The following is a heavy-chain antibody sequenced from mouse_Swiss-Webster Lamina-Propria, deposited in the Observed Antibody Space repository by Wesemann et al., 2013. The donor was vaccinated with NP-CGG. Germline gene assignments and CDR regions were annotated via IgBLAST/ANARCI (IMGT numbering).Heavy chain of an antibody. J-gene: IGHJ2*01. CDR2: ISYSGST. CDR3: ARSYYYGSSYGYYFDY. D-gene: IGHD1-1*01. Sequence: EYAGYISYSGSTYYNPSLKSRISITRDTSKNQYYLQLNSVTTEDTATYYCARSYYYGSSYGYYFDYWGQGTTLTVSS. V-gene: IGHV3-8*02.